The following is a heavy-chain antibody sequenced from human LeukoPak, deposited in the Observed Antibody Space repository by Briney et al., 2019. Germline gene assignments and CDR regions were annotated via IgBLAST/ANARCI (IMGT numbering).Heavy chain of an antibody. V-gene: IGHV3-15*01. J-gene: IGHJ4*02. CDR2: IKSKTAGGTK. CDR3: NTYYYNSGGYGGFDY. Sequence: GGSLRLSCVASAFTLSNAGMSWVRQAPGKGLEWVGRIKSKTAGGTKDYPATVKGTFTISRDDSKNTLYLQMNSLKTEDTAVYYCNTYYYNSGGYGGFDYWGQGTLVTVSS. D-gene: IGHD3-22*01. CDR1: AFTLSNAG.